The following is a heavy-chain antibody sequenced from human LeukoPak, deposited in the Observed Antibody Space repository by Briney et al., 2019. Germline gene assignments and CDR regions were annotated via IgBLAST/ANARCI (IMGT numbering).Heavy chain of an antibody. V-gene: IGHV3-15*01. D-gene: IGHD3-9*01. CDR1: GFTFSNAW. CDR2: IKSKTDGGTT. J-gene: IGHJ4*02. CDR3: TAAYFDWLLYDY. Sequence: GGSLRLSCAASGFTFSNAWMSWVRQAPGKGLEWVGHIKSKTDGGTTDYAARVKGRFTISRDDSKNTLYLQMNSLKTEDTAVYYCTAAYFDWLLYDYWGQGTLVTVSS.